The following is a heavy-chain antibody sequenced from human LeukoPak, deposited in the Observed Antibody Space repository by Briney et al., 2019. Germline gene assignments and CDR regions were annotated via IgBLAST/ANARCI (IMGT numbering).Heavy chain of an antibody. D-gene: IGHD3-22*01. V-gene: IGHV3-74*01. Sequence: GGSLRLSCAASGFTFSSYWMHWVRQAPGKGLVWVSRINSDGSSTSYADSVKGRFTISRDNAKNTLYLQMNSLRAEDTAVYYCARERGEYYYDSSGYWGRGTLVTVSS. CDR3: ARERGEYYYDSSGY. J-gene: IGHJ4*02. CDR2: INSDGSST. CDR1: GFTFSSYW.